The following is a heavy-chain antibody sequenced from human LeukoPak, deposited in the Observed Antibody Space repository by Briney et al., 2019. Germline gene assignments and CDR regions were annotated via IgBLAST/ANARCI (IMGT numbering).Heavy chain of an antibody. D-gene: IGHD2-2*01. V-gene: IGHV1-2*02. Sequence: ASVKVSCKASGYSFTGYYIHRVRQAPGQGLEWMGWINPHSDDTNYAQRSQGRVTMTRDTSISTVYMELSGLTFDDTAVYYCARDGPCSSATCQNFDSWGQGALVTVSS. J-gene: IGHJ4*02. CDR1: GYSFTGYY. CDR2: INPHSDDT. CDR3: ARDGPCSSATCQNFDS.